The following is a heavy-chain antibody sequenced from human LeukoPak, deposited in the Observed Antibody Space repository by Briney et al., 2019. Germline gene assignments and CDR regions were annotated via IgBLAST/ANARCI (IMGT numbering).Heavy chain of an antibody. Sequence: PVKVSCKASGGTFSSYAISWVRQAPGQGLEWMGGIIPIFGTANYAQKFQGRVTITTDESTSTAYMELSSVRSDDTSVYYCATVPEGVPDAFDIWGQGTMVTVSS. CDR2: IIPIFGTA. D-gene: IGHD3-16*01. V-gene: IGHV1-69*05. J-gene: IGHJ3*02. CDR3: ATVPEGVPDAFDI. CDR1: GGTFSSYA.